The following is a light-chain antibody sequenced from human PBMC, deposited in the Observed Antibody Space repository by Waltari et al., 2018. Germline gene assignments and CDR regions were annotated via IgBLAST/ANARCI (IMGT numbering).Light chain of an antibody. V-gene: IGLV2-14*01. CDR1: SSDVGGYNS. CDR3: SSYTSSSTLLYV. J-gene: IGLJ1*01. Sequence: QSALTQPASVSGSPGQSITIPCTGTSSDVGGYNSVSRYQQHPGKAPQLKIYEVSNPPSGVSNRFSGSKSGNTASLTISGLQAEDEADYYCSSYTSSSTLLYVFGTGTKVTVL. CDR2: EVS.